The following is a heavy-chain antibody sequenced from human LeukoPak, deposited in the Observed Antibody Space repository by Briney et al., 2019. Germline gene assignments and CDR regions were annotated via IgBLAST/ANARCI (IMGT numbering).Heavy chain of an antibody. J-gene: IGHJ4*02. CDR2: IYHSGST. D-gene: IGHD2-8*02. CDR3: ARGRFPTGLDY. V-gene: IGHV4-30-2*01. CDR1: GGSISSGGYY. Sequence: SQTLSLTCTVSGGSISSGGYYWSWIRQPPGKGLECIGYIYHSGSTYYNPSLKSRVTISVDRSKNQFSLKLSSVTAADTAVYYCARGRFPTGLDYWGQGTLVTVSS.